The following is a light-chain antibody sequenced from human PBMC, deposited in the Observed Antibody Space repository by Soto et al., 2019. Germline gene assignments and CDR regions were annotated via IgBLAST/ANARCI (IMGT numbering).Light chain of an antibody. CDR1: SSDVGGYNS. J-gene: IGLJ1*01. Sequence: QSVLTQPASVSGSPGQSITISCTGTSSDVGGYNSVSWYQQHPGKAPKLMIYEVSNRPSGVSNRFSGSKSGNTASLTISGLQAEDEVDYYCSSYTTSSTLLYVFGTGTKLTVL. CDR3: SSYTTSSTLLYV. V-gene: IGLV2-14*01. CDR2: EVS.